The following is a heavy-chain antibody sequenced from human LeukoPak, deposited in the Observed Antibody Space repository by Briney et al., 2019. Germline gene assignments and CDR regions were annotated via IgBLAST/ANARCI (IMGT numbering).Heavy chain of an antibody. CDR1: GFTFTSYW. Sequence: PRGSLRLSCAASGFTFTSYWMNWVRQAPGKGLEWVANANPDESEKYCVDSVKGRFTISRDNAKNSLYLQMNSLRAEDTAVYYCARGSGNYYRVMDYWGQGALVTVSA. CDR2: ANPDESEK. V-gene: IGHV3-7*01. CDR3: ARGSGNYYRVMDY. J-gene: IGHJ4*02. D-gene: IGHD1-26*01.